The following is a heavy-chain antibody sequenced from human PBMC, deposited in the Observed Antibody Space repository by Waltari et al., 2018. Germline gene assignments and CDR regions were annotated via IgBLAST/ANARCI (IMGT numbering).Heavy chain of an antibody. J-gene: IGHJ4*02. D-gene: IGHD3-9*01. CDR2: ISYEGSNK. V-gene: IGHV3-30-3*01. CDR3: ARERSHYDILTGKDY. CDR1: GFTFSSFA. Sequence: QVQLVESGGGVVQPGRSLGLSCAASGFTFSSFAMHWVRQVPGKGLEWVAVISYEGSNKYYADSVKGRFTISRDNSKNTLYLQMNSLRAEDTAVYYCARERSHYDILTGKDYWGQGTLVTVSS.